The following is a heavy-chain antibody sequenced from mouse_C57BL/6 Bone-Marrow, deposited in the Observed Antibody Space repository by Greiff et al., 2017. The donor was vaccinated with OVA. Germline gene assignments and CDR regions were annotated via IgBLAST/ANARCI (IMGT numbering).Heavy chain of an antibody. V-gene: IGHV1-39*01. CDR2: INPNYGTT. CDR1: GYSFTDYN. D-gene: IGHD1-1*01. J-gene: IGHJ1*03. CDR3: AFYYGSSYWYFEV. Sequence: VQLKESGPELVKPGASVKISCKASGYSFTDYNMNWVKQSNGQSLEWIGVINPNYGTTSYNQNFKGKATLTVAQSSSTAYTQLNSLTSEDSAVYDGAFYYGSSYWYFEVWGTGTTVTVTS.